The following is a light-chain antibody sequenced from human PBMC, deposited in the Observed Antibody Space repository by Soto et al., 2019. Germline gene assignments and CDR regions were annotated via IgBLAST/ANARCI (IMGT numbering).Light chain of an antibody. J-gene: IGKJ1*01. V-gene: IGKV1-39*01. Sequence: DIQMTQSPSSLSASVGDRVTITCRASQTISTFLNWYQQRPGKAPRLLIYGASTLQSGVPPRFNGSGSGTEFTLTIGSLQLEDFATYSCQQGFSTPWTFGQGTKVEIK. CDR2: GAS. CDR3: QQGFSTPWT. CDR1: QTISTF.